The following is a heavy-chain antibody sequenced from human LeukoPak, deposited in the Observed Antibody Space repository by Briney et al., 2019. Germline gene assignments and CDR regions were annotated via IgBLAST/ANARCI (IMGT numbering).Heavy chain of an antibody. CDR1: GYSFTSYW. D-gene: IGHD2-2*03. J-gene: IGHJ6*02. CDR3: ARHRIGYCSSTSCVSYYYYGMDV. CDR2: IYPGDSDT. V-gene: IGHV5-51*01. Sequence: GESLKISCKGSGYSFTSYWIGWVRQMPGKGLEWMGIIYPGDSDTRYSPSFQGQVTISADKSISTAYLQWSSLKASDTAMYYCARHRIGYCSSTSCVSYYYYGMDVWGQGTTVTVSS.